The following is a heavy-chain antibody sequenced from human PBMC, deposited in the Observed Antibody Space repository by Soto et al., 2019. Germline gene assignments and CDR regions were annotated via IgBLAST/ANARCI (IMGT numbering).Heavy chain of an antibody. Sequence: SETLSLTCSVSGGSISNPIYYWAWIRQPPGKGLEWIGSIFYSGSAYYNPSLKSRVTMSVDTSQNQFSLKLSSVTAADTAVYYCAGRTSLTSVEIFSGGLSGYNWLAPWGRGTLVTVSS. D-gene: IGHD3-3*01. CDR2: IFYSGSA. CDR1: GGSISNPIYY. J-gene: IGHJ5*01. CDR3: AGRTSLTSVEIFSGGLSGYNWLAP. V-gene: IGHV4-39*01.